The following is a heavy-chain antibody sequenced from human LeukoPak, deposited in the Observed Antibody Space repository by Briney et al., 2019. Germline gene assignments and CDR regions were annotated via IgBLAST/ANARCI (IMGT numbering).Heavy chain of an antibody. CDR1: GGSFSGYY. J-gene: IGHJ4*02. Sequence: PSETLSLTCAVYGGSFSGYYWSWIRQPPGKGLEWIGVINHSGSTNYNPSLKSRVTISVDTSKNQFSLKLSSVTAADTAVYYCARGRGYSSSWYFYWGQGTLVTVSS. CDR3: ARGRGYSSSWYFY. V-gene: IGHV4-34*01. D-gene: IGHD6-13*01. CDR2: INHSGST.